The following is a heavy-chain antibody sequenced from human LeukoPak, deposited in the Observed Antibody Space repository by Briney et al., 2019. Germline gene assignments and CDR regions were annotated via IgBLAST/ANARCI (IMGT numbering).Heavy chain of an antibody. CDR3: ARGFVEPEAGGFNYFDY. CDR1: GGSISSYY. D-gene: IGHD1-14*01. V-gene: IGHV4-4*07. Sequence: SETLSLTCTVSGGSISSYYWSWIRQPAGKGLEWIGRIYTSGSTNYNPSLKSRVTMSVDTSKNQFSLKLSSVTAADTAVYYCARGFVEPEAGGFNYFDYWGQGTLVTASS. CDR2: IYTSGST. J-gene: IGHJ4*02.